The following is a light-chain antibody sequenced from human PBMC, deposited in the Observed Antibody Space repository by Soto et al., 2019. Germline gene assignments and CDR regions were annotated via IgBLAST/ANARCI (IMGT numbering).Light chain of an antibody. Sequence: EIVMTQSPATLSVSPGERATLSCRASQSVSSNLAWYQQKPGQAPRLLIYGASTRATVIPAGFSGSGSGTEFTLTISSLQSEDFAVYSFQLYHSWPPSFGQRTKVDI. CDR3: QLYHSWPPS. CDR1: QSVSSN. CDR2: GAS. J-gene: IGKJ1*01. V-gene: IGKV3-15*01.